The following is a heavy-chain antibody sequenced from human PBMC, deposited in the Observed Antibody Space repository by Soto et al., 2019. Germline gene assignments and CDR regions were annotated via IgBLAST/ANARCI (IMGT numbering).Heavy chain of an antibody. V-gene: IGHV3-74*01. CDR1: GFTFSRYW. CDR2: INSDGSRT. D-gene: IGHD3-16*01. J-gene: IGHJ4*02. Sequence: EVQLVESGGGLVQPGGSLRLSCAASGFTFSRYWMHWVRQVPGEGLLWVSRINSDGSRTSYADSVRGRFTLSRDKGKNTLYLQMNSLGVEDTAVYFCARGWVEELPRQPPSDYWGQGTLVTVSS. CDR3: ARGWVEELPRQPPSDY.